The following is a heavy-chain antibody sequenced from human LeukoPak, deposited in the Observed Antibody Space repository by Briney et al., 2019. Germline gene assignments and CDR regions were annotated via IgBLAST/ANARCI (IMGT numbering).Heavy chain of an antibody. V-gene: IGHV3-33*01. Sequence: GRSLRLSCAASGFTFSSFGMHWVRQAPGKGLEWVAVIWYDGSDKYYVDSVKGRFTISRDNSKITLYLQMNSLRVDDTAVYYCAREQDGGFDIWGQGTMVTVSS. D-gene: IGHD2-15*01. CDR3: AREQDGGFDI. J-gene: IGHJ3*02. CDR2: IWYDGSDK. CDR1: GFTFSSFG.